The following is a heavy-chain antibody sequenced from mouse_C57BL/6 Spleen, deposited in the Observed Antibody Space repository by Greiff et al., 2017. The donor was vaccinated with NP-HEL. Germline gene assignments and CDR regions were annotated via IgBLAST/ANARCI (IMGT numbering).Heavy chain of an antibody. CDR3: VSYYDGYSYWYFDV. Sequence: EVHLVESGGGLVQPKGSLKLSCAASGFSFNTYAMNWVRQAPGKGLEWVARIRSKSNNDATYYADSVKDRFTISRDDSESMLYLQMNNLKTEDTAMYYCVSYYDGYSYWYFDVWGTGTTVTVSS. CDR1: GFSFNTYA. CDR2: IRSKSNNDAT. J-gene: IGHJ1*03. D-gene: IGHD2-3*01. V-gene: IGHV10-1*01.